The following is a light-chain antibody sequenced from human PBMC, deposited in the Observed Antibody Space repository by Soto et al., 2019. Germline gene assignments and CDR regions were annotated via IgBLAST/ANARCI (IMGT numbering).Light chain of an antibody. CDR2: GAS. CDR3: QQHNDWPLT. Sequence: EIVMTQSPATLSVSPGEGASLSCRASQSVGRYLVWYQQKPGQAPRLVISGASTRATGIPARFSGSGSGTEFTFTISSLQSEDFAVYYCQQHNDWPLTFGQGTKV. J-gene: IGKJ1*01. V-gene: IGKV3-15*01. CDR1: QSVGRY.